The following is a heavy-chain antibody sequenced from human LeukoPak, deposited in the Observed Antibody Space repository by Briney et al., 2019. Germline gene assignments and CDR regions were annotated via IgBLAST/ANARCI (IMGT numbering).Heavy chain of an antibody. Sequence: GASVKVSCTASGYTFTGYYMHWVRQAPGQGLEWMGWINPNSGGTNYAQKFQGRVTMTRDTSISTAYMELSRLRSDDTAVYYCVSFTYYYDSSGYLSDYWGQGTLVTVSS. J-gene: IGHJ4*02. CDR2: INPNSGGT. CDR3: VSFTYYYDSSGYLSDY. D-gene: IGHD3-22*01. V-gene: IGHV1-2*02. CDR1: GYTFTGYY.